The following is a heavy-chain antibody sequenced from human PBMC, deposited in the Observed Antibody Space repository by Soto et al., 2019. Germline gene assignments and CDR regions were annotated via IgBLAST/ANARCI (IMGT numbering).Heavy chain of an antibody. CDR3: ARGSRPVVAKARGGGYGMDV. Sequence: QVQLQESGPGLVKPSQTLSLTCTVSGGSISSGDYYWSWIRQPPGKGLEWIGYIYYSGSTYYNPSLKSRVTISVDTYKNQFSLKLSSVTAADTAVYYCARGSRPVVAKARGGGYGMDVWGQGTTVTVSS. V-gene: IGHV4-30-4*01. J-gene: IGHJ6*02. CDR2: IYYSGST. CDR1: GGSISSGDYY. D-gene: IGHD2-15*01.